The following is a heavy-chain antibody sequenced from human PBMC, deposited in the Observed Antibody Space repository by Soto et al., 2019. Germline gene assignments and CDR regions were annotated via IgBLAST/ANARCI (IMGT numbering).Heavy chain of an antibody. J-gene: IGHJ4*02. Sequence: QVQLVQSGAEVKKPGSSVKVSCKASGGTFSSYAISWVRQAPGQGLEWMGGIIPIFGTANYAQKFQGRVTIAADESAGTAYMELSSLRSEDTAVYYCARDSKGGSYSLFVYWGQGNLVTGSS. CDR2: IIPIFGTA. CDR1: GGTFSSYA. V-gene: IGHV1-69*01. D-gene: IGHD1-26*01. CDR3: ARDSKGGSYSLFVY.